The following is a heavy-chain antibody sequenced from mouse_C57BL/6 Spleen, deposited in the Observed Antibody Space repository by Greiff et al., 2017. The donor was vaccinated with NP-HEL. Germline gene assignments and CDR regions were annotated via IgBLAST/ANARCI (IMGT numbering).Heavy chain of an antibody. CDR1: GYTFTSYW. V-gene: IGHV1-52*01. Sequence: VQVVESGAELVRPGSSVKLSCKASGYTFTSYWMHWVKQRPIQGLEWIGNIDPSDSETHYNQKFKDKATLTVDKSSSTAYMQLSSLTSEDSAVYYCARGGGRQNYYGSADYWGQGTTLTVSS. CDR3: ARGGGRQNYYGSADY. CDR2: IDPSDSET. D-gene: IGHD1-1*01. J-gene: IGHJ2*01.